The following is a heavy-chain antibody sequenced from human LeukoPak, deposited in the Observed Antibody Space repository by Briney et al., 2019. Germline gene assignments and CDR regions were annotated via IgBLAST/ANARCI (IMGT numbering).Heavy chain of an antibody. V-gene: IGHV4-59*08. Sequence: SETLSLTCTVSGGSISSYYWSWIRQPSGRERVWIGYIYYSGSTNYNPTLKSRVTISVDTSKNQFSLKLSSVTAADTAVYYCARPSPYYYDSSGYYSGYAFDIWGQGTMVTVSS. D-gene: IGHD3-22*01. CDR3: ARPSPYYYDSSGYYSGYAFDI. CDR2: IYYSGST. CDR1: GGSISSYY. J-gene: IGHJ3*02.